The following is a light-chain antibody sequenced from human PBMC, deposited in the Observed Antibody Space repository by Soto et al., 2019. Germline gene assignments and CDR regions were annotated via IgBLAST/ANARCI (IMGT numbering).Light chain of an antibody. J-gene: IGLJ1*01. CDR1: SSDVGGYNY. CDR3: SSYTSSSSYV. CDR2: DVS. V-gene: IGLV2-14*01. Sequence: QSALTQPASVSGSPGQSITISCTGTSSDVGGYNYVSWYQQHPGKATKLMIYDVSNRPSGVSNRFSGSKSGNTASLTISGLQADDEADYYCSSYTSSSSYVFGTGTKLTVL.